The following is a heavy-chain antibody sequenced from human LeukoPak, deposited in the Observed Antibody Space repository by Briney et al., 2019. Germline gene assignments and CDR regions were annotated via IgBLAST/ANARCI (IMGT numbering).Heavy chain of an antibody. Sequence: PGGSLRLSCAASGFTFSSYSMNWVRQAPGKGLEWVSSISSSSSYIYYADSVKGRFTISRDNAKNSLYLQMNSLRAEDTAVYYCARSRSRLTTVTPGEFDYWGQGTLVTVSS. CDR3: ARSRSRLTTVTPGEFDY. CDR2: ISSSSSYI. D-gene: IGHD4-11*01. J-gene: IGHJ4*02. CDR1: GFTFSSYS. V-gene: IGHV3-21*01.